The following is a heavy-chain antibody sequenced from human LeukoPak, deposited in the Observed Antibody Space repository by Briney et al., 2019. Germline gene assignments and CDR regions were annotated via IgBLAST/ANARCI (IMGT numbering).Heavy chain of an antibody. CDR2: IWYDGSNK. CDR3: AKIGRAYCGGDCLFDY. CDR1: GFTFSSYG. D-gene: IGHD2-21*02. J-gene: IGHJ4*02. V-gene: IGHV3-33*06. Sequence: GRSLRLSCAASGFTFSSYGMHWVRQAPGKGLEWVAVIWYDGSNKYYADSVKGRFTISRDNSKNTLYLQMNSLRAEDTAVYYCAKIGRAYCGGDCLFDYWGQGTLVTVSS.